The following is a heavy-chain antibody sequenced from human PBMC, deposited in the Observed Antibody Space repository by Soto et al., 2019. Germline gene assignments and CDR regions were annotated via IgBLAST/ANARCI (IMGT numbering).Heavy chain of an antibody. D-gene: IGHD6-13*01. J-gene: IGHJ5*02. CDR1: GGSISSGGYS. V-gene: IGHV4-30-2*01. CDR2: IYHSGST. CDR3: ARDSSSWNWFDP. Sequence: SETLSLTCAVSGGSISSGGYSWSWIRQPPGKGLEWIGCIYHSGSTYYNPSLKSRVTISVDRSKNQFSLKLSSVTAADTAVYYCARDSSSWNWFDPWGQGTLVTV.